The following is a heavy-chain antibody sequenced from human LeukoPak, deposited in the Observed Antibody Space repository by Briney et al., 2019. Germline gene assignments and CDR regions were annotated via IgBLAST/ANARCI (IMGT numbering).Heavy chain of an antibody. CDR2: INHSGST. Sequence: KPSEALSLTCAVYGGSFSGYYWSWIRQPPGKGLEWIGEINHSGSTNYNPSLKSRVTISVDTSKNQFSLKLSSVTAADTAVYYCARGGYYYDSSGSVDYWGQGTLVTVSS. CDR1: GGSFSGYY. CDR3: ARGGYYYDSSGSVDY. D-gene: IGHD3-22*01. J-gene: IGHJ4*02. V-gene: IGHV4-34*01.